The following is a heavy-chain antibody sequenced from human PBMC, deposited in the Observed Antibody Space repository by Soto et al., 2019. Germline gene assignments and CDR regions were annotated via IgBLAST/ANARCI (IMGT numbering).Heavy chain of an antibody. J-gene: IGHJ4*02. CDR1: GGSITSDY. V-gene: IGHV4-59*08. D-gene: IGHD3-10*01. CDR3: ARHLRRDSVSTPFDF. CDR2: IYYSGNT. Sequence: QVQLQESGPGLLKPSETLSLTCTVSGGSITSDYWIWIRQPPGKGLEWIGYIYYSGNTNYNPSLKSRVTISVDTSKKQFSLKLNSVTAADTAIYYCARHLRRDSVSTPFDFWCQGTLVTVSS.